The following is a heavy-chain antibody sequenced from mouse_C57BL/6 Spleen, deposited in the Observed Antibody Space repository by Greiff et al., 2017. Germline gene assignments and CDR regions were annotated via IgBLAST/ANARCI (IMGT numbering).Heavy chain of an antibody. CDR2: ISSGSSTI. D-gene: IGHD1-1*01. V-gene: IGHV5-17*01. CDR1: GFTFSDYG. Sequence: EVKLVESGGGLVKPGGSLKLSCAASGFTFSDYGMHWVRQAPEKGLEWVAYISSGSSTIYYADTVQGRFTISRDNAKNTLFLQMTSLRSEDTAMYYCARYYYGSSFDYWGQGTTLTVSS. CDR3: ARYYYGSSFDY. J-gene: IGHJ2*01.